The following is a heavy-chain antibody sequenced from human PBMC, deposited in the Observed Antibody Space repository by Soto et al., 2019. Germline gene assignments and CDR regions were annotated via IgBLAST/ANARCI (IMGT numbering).Heavy chain of an antibody. V-gene: IGHV4-39*01. D-gene: IGHD3-10*01. Sequence: SETLSLTCTVSGGSISSSSYYWGWIRQPPGKGLEWIGSIYYSGSTYYNPSLKSRVTISVYTSKNQFSLKLSSVTAADTAVYYCATRPNYYGSGSLDPWGQGTLVTVSS. CDR3: ATRPNYYGSGSLDP. J-gene: IGHJ5*02. CDR1: GGSISSSSYY. CDR2: IYYSGST.